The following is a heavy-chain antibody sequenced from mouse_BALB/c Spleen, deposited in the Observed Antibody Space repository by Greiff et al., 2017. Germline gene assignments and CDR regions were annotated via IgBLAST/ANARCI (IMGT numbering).Heavy chain of an antibody. CDR3: ARSYYDGYPYYFDY. Sequence: QVQLQQPGAELVKPGASVKLSCKASGYTFTSYWMHWVKQRPGQGLEWIGEINPSNGRTNYNEKFKSKATLTVDTSSSTAYMQLSSLASEDSALYYCARSYYDGYPYYFDYWGQGTTLTVSS. J-gene: IGHJ2*01. V-gene: IGHV1S81*02. CDR2: INPSNGRT. CDR1: GYTFTSYW. D-gene: IGHD2-3*01.